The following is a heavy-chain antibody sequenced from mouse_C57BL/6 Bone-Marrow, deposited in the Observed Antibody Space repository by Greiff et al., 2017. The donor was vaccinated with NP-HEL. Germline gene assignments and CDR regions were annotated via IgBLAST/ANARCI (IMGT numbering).Heavy chain of an antibody. V-gene: IGHV1-7*01. CDR3: ARYWAATGTSANDN. Sequence: VQLQQSGAELAKPGASVKLSCKASGYTFTSYWMHWVKQRPEQGLEWIGYINPSSGYTKYNQKFKDKATLTAAKSSSTAYMQLSSLTYEDSAVYYCARYWAATGTSANDNWDRGTAVTVSS. D-gene: IGHD4-1*02. J-gene: IGHJ4*01. CDR2: INPSSGYT. CDR1: GYTFTSYW.